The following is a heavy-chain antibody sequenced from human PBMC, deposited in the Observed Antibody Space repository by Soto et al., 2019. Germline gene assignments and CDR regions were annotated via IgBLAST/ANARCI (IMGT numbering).Heavy chain of an antibody. CDR2: IDSSGEK. D-gene: IGHD6-19*01. J-gene: IGHJ5*02. Sequence: QVTLKESGPVLVKPTETLTLRCTVSGLSITDSEMGVSWIRQPPGQLLEWLAHIDSSGEKSYRTFLKSRLAIPKETSKSQIVLTMKNLGPAEPATYLWAPRHLAGAVSSRFGPWGQGIPGNGSS. V-gene: IGHV2-26*01. CDR1: GLSITDSEMG. CDR3: APRHLAGAVSSRFGP.